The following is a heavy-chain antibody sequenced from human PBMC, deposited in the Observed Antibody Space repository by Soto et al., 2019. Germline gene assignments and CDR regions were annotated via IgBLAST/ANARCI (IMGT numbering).Heavy chain of an antibody. V-gene: IGHV4-59*01. J-gene: IGHJ6*02. Sequence: QVQLQESGPGLVKPSETLSLTCTVSGGSISSYYWSWIRQPPGKGLEWIGYIYYSGSTKYNPSLKSRVTISVDTSKNQFSLKLSSVTAADTAVYYCARETYNWNYDYYYGMDVWGQGTTVTVSS. CDR3: ARETYNWNYDYYYGMDV. CDR1: GGSISSYY. D-gene: IGHD1-20*01. CDR2: IYYSGST.